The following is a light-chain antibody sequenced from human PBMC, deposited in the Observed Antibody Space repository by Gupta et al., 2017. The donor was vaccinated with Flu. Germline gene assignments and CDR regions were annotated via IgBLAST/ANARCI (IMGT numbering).Light chain of an antibody. J-gene: IGKJ5*01. CDR2: GAS. CDR1: QSVSSN. V-gene: IGKV3-15*01. CDR3: QQYNNWPLT. Sequence: EIVMTQSPITLSVSPGERATLSCRASQSVSSNLAWYQQKPGQAPRLLIYGASNRATGVPATVSGSATGTEFTLTISILHSEDFAFYYCQQYNNWPLTFGQGTRLEIK.